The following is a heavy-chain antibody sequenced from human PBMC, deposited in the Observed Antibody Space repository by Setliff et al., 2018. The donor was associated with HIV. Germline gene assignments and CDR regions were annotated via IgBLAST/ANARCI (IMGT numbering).Heavy chain of an antibody. CDR3: ARDHMSVGAWVGATSRGLFQH. Sequence: EASVKVSCKASGYTFITYYMHWVRQAPGQGLEWMGIINPSGGSTNYAQKFQGRVTMTRDTSTSTVYMELSSLRSEDTAVYYCARDHMSVGAWVGATSRGLFQHWGQGTLVTVSS. CDR1: GYTFITYY. CDR2: INPSGGST. J-gene: IGHJ1*01. D-gene: IGHD1-26*01. V-gene: IGHV1-46*01.